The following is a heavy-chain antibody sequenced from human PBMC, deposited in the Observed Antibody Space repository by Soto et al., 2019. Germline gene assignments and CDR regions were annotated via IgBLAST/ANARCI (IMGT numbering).Heavy chain of an antibody. CDR3: ASGPITGTTSGWFDP. CDR1: GGTFSSYA. J-gene: IGHJ5*02. D-gene: IGHD1-7*01. CDR2: IIPIFGTA. Sequence: VASVKVSCKASGGTFSSYAISWVRQAPGQGLEWMGGIIPIFGTANYAQKFQGRVTITADESTSTAYMELSSLRSEDTAVYYCASGPITGTTSGWFDPWGQGTLVTVSS. V-gene: IGHV1-69*13.